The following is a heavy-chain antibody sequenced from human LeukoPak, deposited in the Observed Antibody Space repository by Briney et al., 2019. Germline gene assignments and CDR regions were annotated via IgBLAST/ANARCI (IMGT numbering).Heavy chain of an antibody. CDR1: GFTFTNDA. V-gene: IGHV4-34*01. CDR2: INHSGST. Sequence: GSLRLSCAASGFTFTNDAMSWVRQAPGKGLEWIGEINHSGSTNYNPSLKSRVTISVDTSKNQFSLKLSSVTAADTAVYYCARGFRRIGFWSGYYEHYYMDVWGKGTTVTVSS. CDR3: ARGFRRIGFWSGYYEHYYMDV. J-gene: IGHJ6*03. D-gene: IGHD3-3*01.